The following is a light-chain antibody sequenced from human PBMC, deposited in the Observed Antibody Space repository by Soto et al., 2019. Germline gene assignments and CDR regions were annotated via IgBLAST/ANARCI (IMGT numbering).Light chain of an antibody. CDR3: QQYNSYSII. CDR2: DAS. Sequence: DIQMTQTPSTLSASVGDRVTITCRASQSISSWLAWYQQKPGKAPKLLIYDASRLESGVPSRFSGSGSGTEFTLTISSLQPDDFATYYCQQYNSYSIIFGQGTRLEIK. J-gene: IGKJ5*01. V-gene: IGKV1-5*01. CDR1: QSISSW.